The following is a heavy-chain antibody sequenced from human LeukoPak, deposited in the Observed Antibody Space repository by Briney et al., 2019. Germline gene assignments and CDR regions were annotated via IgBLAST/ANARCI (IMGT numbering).Heavy chain of an antibody. D-gene: IGHD4/OR15-4a*01. CDR1: GVSMSAYQ. CDR2: INTKGET. CDR3: ATSNDANIAPFDH. Sequence: SETLSFTCTVSGVSMSAYQWSWVRQSPEKGLEWIGCINTKGETSYNPSLKSRVTTSVDTSKSQFSLRLTSVTAADTAVYYCATSNDANIAPFDHWGQGAPVTVSS. J-gene: IGHJ4*02. V-gene: IGHV4-4*09.